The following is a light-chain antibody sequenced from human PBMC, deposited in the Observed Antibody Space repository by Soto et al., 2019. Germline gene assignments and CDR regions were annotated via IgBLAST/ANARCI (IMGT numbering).Light chain of an antibody. CDR1: QGLLFLSNNKNS. CDR2: WTS. CDR3: QQYYSSPLT. V-gene: IGKV4-1*01. J-gene: IGKJ4*01. Sequence: DIVMTQSPDSLSVSLRERAAINCKSSQGLLFLSNNKNSLAWYQQKPGQPPKXLLYWTSTRESGVPERFSGSGSGTDFTLTIRSLQAEDVAVYYCQQYYSSPLTFGGGTKVDIK.